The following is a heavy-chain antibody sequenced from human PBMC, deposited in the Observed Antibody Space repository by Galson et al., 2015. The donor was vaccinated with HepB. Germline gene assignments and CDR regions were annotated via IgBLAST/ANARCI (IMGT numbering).Heavy chain of an antibody. CDR2: INAYNGNT. V-gene: IGHV1-18*01. J-gene: IGHJ4*02. Sequence: SVKVSCKASGYTFTNYGISRVRQAPGQGLEWMGWINAYNGNTNYAQKLQGRVTMTTDTSTSTAYMELRSLRSDDTAVYYCARDRRSVITFGGVIAPIDYWGQGTLVTVSS. CDR1: GYTFTNYG. CDR3: ARDRRSVITFGGVIAPIDY. D-gene: IGHD3-16*02.